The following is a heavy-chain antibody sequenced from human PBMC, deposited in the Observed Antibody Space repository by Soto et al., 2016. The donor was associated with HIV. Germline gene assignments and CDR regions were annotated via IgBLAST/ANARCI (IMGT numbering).Heavy chain of an antibody. D-gene: IGHD1-26*01. V-gene: IGHV1-69*13. CDR2: IIPIFGTT. Sequence: QVQLVQSGAEVKKPGSSVKVSCKASGGTFSSNAISWLRQAPGQGLEWMGGIIPIFGTTNYAQKFQGRVTISADESTSTAYMELSSLRSEDTAVYFCARVRSGRISSAFDIWGQGTVVTVSS. CDR3: ARVRSGRISSAFDI. CDR1: GGTFSSNA. J-gene: IGHJ3*02.